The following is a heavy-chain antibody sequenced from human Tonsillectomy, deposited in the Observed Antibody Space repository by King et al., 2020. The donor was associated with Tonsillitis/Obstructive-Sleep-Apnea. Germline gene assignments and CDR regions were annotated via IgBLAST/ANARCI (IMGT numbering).Heavy chain of an antibody. CDR2: INPNTGGT. J-gene: IGHJ4*02. CDR1: GYTFTGYY. V-gene: IGHV1-2*02. D-gene: IGHD7-27*01. Sequence: VQLVQSGAEVKKPGASVKVSCRASGYTFTGYYIHWVRQALGQGLEWMGWINPNTGGTKYAQKFQGRVTLTRDTSISTAYMELSRLRSDDTAVYYCAGNWGSPSNVEYWGQGTLVTVSS. CDR3: AGNWGSPSNVEY.